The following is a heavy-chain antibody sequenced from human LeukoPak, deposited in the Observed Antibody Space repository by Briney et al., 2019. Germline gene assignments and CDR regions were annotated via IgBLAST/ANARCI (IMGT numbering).Heavy chain of an antibody. CDR1: GGSFSGYY. J-gene: IGHJ5*02. Sequence: SETLSLTCAVYGGSFSGYYWSWIRQPPGKGLEWIGEINHSGSTNYNPSLKSRVTISVDTSKNQFSLKLSSVTAADTAVYYCAGLYYDARGTFAPWGQGTVVSVSS. D-gene: IGHD3-3*01. V-gene: IGHV4-34*01. CDR3: AGLYYDARGTFAP. CDR2: INHSGST.